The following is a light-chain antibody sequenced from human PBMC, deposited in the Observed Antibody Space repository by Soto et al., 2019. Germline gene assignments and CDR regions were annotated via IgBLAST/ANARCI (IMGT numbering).Light chain of an antibody. V-gene: IGKV4-1*01. J-gene: IGKJ4*01. CDR2: WTS. CDR3: QQYYLTPLT. CDR1: QSVFSGSSNKNY. Sequence: DIVMTQSPYSLAVSLGERATINCKSSQSVFSGSSNKNYLAWYQQKPGQPPKLLIYWTSTRESGVPDRFSGSGSGTDFTLTISSLQAEDVAVYYCQQYYLTPLTFGGGTKVEIK.